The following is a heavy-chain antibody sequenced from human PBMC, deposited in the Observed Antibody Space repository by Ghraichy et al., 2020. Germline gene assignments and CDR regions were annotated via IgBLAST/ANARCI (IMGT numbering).Heavy chain of an antibody. J-gene: IGHJ2*01. CDR3: ARIPVSGQWYFDL. CDR1: GITFSTSG. V-gene: IGHV3-21*01. D-gene: IGHD6-19*01. Sequence: GGSLRLSCTASGITFSTSGLTWVRQAPGKGLEWVSSISSSGTYIYYADSVKGRFTIYRDNAKNSLYLQMNSLRAEDTAVYYCARIPVSGQWYFDLWGRGTLVTVSS. CDR2: ISSSGTYI.